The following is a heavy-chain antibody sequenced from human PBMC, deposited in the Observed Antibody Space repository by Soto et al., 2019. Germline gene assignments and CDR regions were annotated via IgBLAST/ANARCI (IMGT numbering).Heavy chain of an antibody. CDR2: IYYSGST. CDR1: GGSISSSSYY. CDR3: AGGPSTRSIAAAGSLDD. Sequence: PSETLSLTCTVSGGSISSSSYYWGWIRQPPGKGLEWIGSIYYSGSTYYNPSLKSRVTISVDTSKNQFSLKLSSVTAADTAVYYCAGGPSTRSIAAAGSLDDWGQGTLVTVSS. D-gene: IGHD6-13*01. V-gene: IGHV4-39*01. J-gene: IGHJ4*02.